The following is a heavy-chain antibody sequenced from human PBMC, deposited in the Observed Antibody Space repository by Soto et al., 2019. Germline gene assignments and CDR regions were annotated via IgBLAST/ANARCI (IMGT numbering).Heavy chain of an antibody. CDR2: IYYSGST. J-gene: IGHJ6*03. CDR1: DDSISSMTHY. CDR3: ARYWGYYDILTGPDYFYYMDV. V-gene: IGHV4-39*01. Sequence: SETLSLTCTVSDDSISSMTHYWGWIRQPPEKRLEWIGSIYYSGSTYYNTSLKSRVTISVDMSKNQFSLQLSSVTAADTAVYYCARYWGYYDILTGPDYFYYMDVWGQGTTVTVSS. D-gene: IGHD3-9*01.